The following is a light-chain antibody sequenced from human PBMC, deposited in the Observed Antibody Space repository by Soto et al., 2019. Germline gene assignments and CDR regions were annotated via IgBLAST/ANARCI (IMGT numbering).Light chain of an antibody. CDR3: CSYGGSYTYV. Sequence: QSALTQPRSVSGSPGQSVTISCTGTSSDVGGYKYVSWYQQHPGKAPKVMIYDVSKRPSGVPDRFSGSKSGNTASLTISGLQAEDEADYYCCSYGGSYTYVFGTGTKLTVL. J-gene: IGLJ1*01. V-gene: IGLV2-11*01. CDR1: SSDVGGYKY. CDR2: DVS.